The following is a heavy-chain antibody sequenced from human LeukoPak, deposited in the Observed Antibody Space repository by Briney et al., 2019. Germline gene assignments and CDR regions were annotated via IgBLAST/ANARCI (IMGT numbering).Heavy chain of an antibody. D-gene: IGHD2-8*01. Sequence: GSLRLSCAASGFTFSSYWMSWVRQAPGKGLEWVANIKQDGSEKYYVDSVKGRFTISRDNAKNSLYLQMNSLKIEDTAVYYCTKLARAPRDFDYWGQGTLVTVSS. CDR3: TKLARAPRDFDY. CDR1: GFTFSSYW. J-gene: IGHJ4*01. V-gene: IGHV3-7*03. CDR2: IKQDGSEK.